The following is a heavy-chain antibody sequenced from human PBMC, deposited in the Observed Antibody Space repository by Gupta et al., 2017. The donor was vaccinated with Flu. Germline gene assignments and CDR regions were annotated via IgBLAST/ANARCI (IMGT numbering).Heavy chain of an antibody. CDR2: INPDSGGT. V-gene: IGHV1-2*02. J-gene: IGHJ6*02. CDR1: GSAFTGHC. Sequence: QVPLVLSGAAAQEPGASVKLSCKTSGSAFTGHCFHWVRQAPAQGLERMGWINPDSGGTRYAQNFQGRVAMTRDTSKTTIYMEWSGLKPDGTAVYYCASQSPGCSGVSCFSTPLSYAMDVWGQVTTGTVSS. CDR3: ASQSPGCSGVSCFSTPLSYAMDV. D-gene: IGHD2-15*01.